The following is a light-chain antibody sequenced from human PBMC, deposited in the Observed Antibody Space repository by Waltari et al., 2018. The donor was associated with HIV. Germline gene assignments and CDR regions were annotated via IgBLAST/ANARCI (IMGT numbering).Light chain of an antibody. CDR3: AAWDDSLNGYV. CDR2: FDD. V-gene: IGLV1-36*01. Sequence: QSVLTQPPSVSEAPRQRVTISCSGSSSNVGYNGVNWYQQLPGKVPKLLIYFDDLLSSGVSDRFSGSKSGTSASLAISGLQSEDEGDYYCAAWDDSLNGYVFGTGTKVTVL. CDR1: SSNVGYNG. J-gene: IGLJ1*01.